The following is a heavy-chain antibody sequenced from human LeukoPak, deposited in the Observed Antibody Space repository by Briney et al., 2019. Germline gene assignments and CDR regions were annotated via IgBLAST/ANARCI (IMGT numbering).Heavy chain of an antibody. CDR1: GGSISSYS. CDR3: AREGRFFIDY. CDR2: IYYSGST. J-gene: IGHJ4*02. V-gene: IGHV4-59*01. D-gene: IGHD3-3*01. Sequence: SETLSLTCTVSGGSISSYSWSWIRQPPGKGLEWIGYIYYSGSTNYNPSLKSRVTISVDTSKNQFSLKLSSVTAADTAVYYCAREGRFFIDYWGQGTLVTVSS.